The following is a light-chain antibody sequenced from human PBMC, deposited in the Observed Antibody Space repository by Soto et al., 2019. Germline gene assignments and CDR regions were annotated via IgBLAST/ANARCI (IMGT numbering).Light chain of an antibody. Sequence: QSVLTQPPSVSGSPGQSVAVSCTGTSSDVGSYNRVSWYQQPPGTAPKLMIYEVGNRPSGVPDRFSGSKSGNTASLTISGLQAEDEADYYCSSFTSDTTYVFGTGTKVTVL. V-gene: IGLV2-18*02. CDR1: SSDVGSYNR. CDR3: SSFTSDTTYV. J-gene: IGLJ1*01. CDR2: EVG.